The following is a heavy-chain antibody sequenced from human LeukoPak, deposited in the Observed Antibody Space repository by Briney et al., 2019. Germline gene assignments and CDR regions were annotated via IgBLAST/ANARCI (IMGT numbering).Heavy chain of an antibody. Sequence: SETLSLTCAVYGGSFSGYYWSWIRQPPGKGLEWIGEINHSGSTNYNPSLKSRVTISVDTSKNQFFLKLSSVTAADTAVYYCARGDRGYSYGYWGQGTLVTVSS. J-gene: IGHJ4*02. CDR2: INHSGST. CDR3: ARGDRGYSYGY. V-gene: IGHV4-34*01. CDR1: GGSFSGYY. D-gene: IGHD5-18*01.